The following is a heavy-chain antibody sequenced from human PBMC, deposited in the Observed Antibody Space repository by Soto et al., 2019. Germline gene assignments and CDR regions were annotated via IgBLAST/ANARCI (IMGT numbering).Heavy chain of an antibody. CDR1: GGTFSSYA. V-gene: IGHV1-69*13. CDR2: IIPIFGTA. D-gene: IGHD2-21*02. Sequence: GASVKVSCKASGGTFSSYAISWVRQAPGQGLEWMGGIIPIFGTANYAQKFQGRVTITADESTSTAYMELSSLRSEDTAVYYCARGNVVVTANTFDYWGQGTLVTVSS. J-gene: IGHJ4*02. CDR3: ARGNVVVTANTFDY.